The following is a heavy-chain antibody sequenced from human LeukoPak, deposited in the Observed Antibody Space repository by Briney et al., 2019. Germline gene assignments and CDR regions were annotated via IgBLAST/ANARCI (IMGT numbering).Heavy chain of an antibody. CDR1: GGTFSSYA. D-gene: IGHD3-10*01. Sequence: GASVEVSCKASGGTFSSYAISWVRQAPGQGLEWMGGIIPIFGTANYAQKFQGRVTITADESTSTAYMELSSLRSEDTAVYYCAREGELLYFDYWGQGTLVTVSS. CDR3: AREGELLYFDY. V-gene: IGHV1-69*13. J-gene: IGHJ4*02. CDR2: IIPIFGTA.